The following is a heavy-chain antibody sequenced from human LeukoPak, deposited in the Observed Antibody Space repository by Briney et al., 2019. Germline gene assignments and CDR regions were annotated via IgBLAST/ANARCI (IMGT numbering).Heavy chain of an antibody. D-gene: IGHD6-13*01. V-gene: IGHV1-8*03. CDR3: ARKATTSSSWRYYYYMDV. CDR2: MNPNSGNT. CDR1: GYTFTGYY. Sequence: ASVKVSCKASGYTFTGYYMHWVRQATGQGLEWMGWMNPNSGNTGYAQKFQGRVTITRNTSISTAYMELSSLRSEDTAVYYCARKATTSSSWRYYYYMDVWGKGTTVTVSS. J-gene: IGHJ6*03.